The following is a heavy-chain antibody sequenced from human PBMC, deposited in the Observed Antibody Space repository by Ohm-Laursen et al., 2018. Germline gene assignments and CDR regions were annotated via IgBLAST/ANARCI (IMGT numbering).Heavy chain of an antibody. D-gene: IGHD2-15*01. CDR2: ISSSSSYI. CDR3: ARESGGGYVDY. Sequence: GSLRLSCSASGFTFSSYSMNWVRQAPGKGLEWVSSISSSSSYIYYADSVKGRFTISRDNAKNSLYLQMNSLRAEDTAVYYCARESGGGYVDYWGQGTLVTVSS. J-gene: IGHJ4*02. CDR1: GFTFSSYS. V-gene: IGHV3-21*01.